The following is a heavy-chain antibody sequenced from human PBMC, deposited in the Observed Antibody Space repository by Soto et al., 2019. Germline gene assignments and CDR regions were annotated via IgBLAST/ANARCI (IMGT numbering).Heavy chain of an antibody. CDR1: GYTFTGYY. CDR3: ARSPGNIRYDA. CDR2: INPQSGTT. Sequence: ASVKVSCKASGYTFTGYYLHWVRRAPGKGLEWMGCINPQSGTTSNAQKCQGMVTLTSDTTISTVYMEMNVLNSDDAAVYYCARSPGNIRYDAWGRGTLVTVSS. J-gene: IGHJ5*02. D-gene: IGHD3-16*02. V-gene: IGHV1-2*02.